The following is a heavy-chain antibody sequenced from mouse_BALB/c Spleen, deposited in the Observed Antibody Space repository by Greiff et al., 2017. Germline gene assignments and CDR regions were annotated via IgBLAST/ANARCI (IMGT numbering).Heavy chain of an antibody. CDR2: INPSSGYT. J-gene: IGHJ3*01. D-gene: IGHD2-3*01. CDR1: GYTFTSYT. V-gene: IGHV1-4*01. CDR3: ARDGYLCWFAY. Sequence: VQLQQSGAELARPGASVKMSCKASGYTFTSYTMHWVKQRPGQGLEWIGYINPSSGYTNYNQKFKDKATLTADKSSSTAYMQLSSLTSEDSAVYYCARDGYLCWFAYWGQGTLVTVSA.